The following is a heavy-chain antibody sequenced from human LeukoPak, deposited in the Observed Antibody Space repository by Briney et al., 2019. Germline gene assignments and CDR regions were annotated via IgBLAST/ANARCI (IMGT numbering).Heavy chain of an antibody. J-gene: IGHJ3*02. Sequence: GASVEVSCKSSGYTFSSSGISWVRQAPGQGLEWVGWISAYNGNTDYAQKFQGRVTMTTDRPTTTGYMELRRLSSDDTAVYYCARDRSHGDAFDIWGQGTMVIVSS. CDR2: ISAYNGNT. V-gene: IGHV1-18*01. CDR3: ARDRSHGDAFDI. CDR1: GYTFSSSG.